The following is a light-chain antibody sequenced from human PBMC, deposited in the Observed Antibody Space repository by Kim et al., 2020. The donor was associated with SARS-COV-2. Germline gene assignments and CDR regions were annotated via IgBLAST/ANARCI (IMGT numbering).Light chain of an antibody. CDR2: GVS. V-gene: IGKV3-20*01. CDR3: QKYGTSRGT. Sequence: EIVLTQSPGTLSLSPGERATLSCRASQSVSSSYLAWYQQKPGQAPRLLIYGVSNRATGIPDRFSGSGSGTDFSLTISRLEPEDFAVYYCQKYGTSRGTFGQGTKVDIK. J-gene: IGKJ1*01. CDR1: QSVSSSY.